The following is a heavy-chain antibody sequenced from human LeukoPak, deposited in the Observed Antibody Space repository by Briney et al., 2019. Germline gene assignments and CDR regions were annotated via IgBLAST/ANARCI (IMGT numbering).Heavy chain of an antibody. D-gene: IGHD1-26*01. V-gene: IGHV1-69*06. J-gene: IGHJ6*03. Sequence: GASVKVSCKASGATFTGYYIHWVRHAPGQGLEWMGGIIPMFGTANYAQKIQGRVTITADKSTSTAYMELSSLRSEDTAVYYCACQIEVGATHRGFYYYMDVWGKGTTVTVSS. CDR2: IIPMFGTA. CDR3: ACQIEVGATHRGFYYYMDV. CDR1: GATFTGYY.